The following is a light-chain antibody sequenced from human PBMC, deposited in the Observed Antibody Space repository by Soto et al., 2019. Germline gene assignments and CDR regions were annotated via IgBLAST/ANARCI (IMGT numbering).Light chain of an antibody. CDR2: DVS. CDR1: TSDVGGYNY. J-gene: IGLJ2*01. V-gene: IGLV2-11*01. CDR3: CSYAGNTLVV. Sequence: QSALTQPRSVPGSPGQSVTISCTGTTSDVGGYNYVSWYQQNPGKAPKLMIYDVSKRPSGVSDRFSGSKSANTASLIISGLQAEDEADYYCCSYAGNTLVVFGGGTKLTVL.